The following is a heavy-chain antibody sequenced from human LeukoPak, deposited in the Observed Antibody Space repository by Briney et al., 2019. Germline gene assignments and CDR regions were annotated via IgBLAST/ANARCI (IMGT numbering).Heavy chain of an antibody. CDR2: ISGSGGST. CDR3: ARDLGTIAVAGLFDQ. CDR1: GFTFNSYG. V-gene: IGHV3-23*01. J-gene: IGHJ4*02. D-gene: IGHD6-19*01. Sequence: GGSLRLSCAASGFTFNSYGMTWVRQAPGKGLEWVSTISGSGGSTYYADSVKGRFTISRDNSKNTLYLQMNSLRAEDTAVFYCARDLGTIAVAGLFDQWGQGTLVTISS.